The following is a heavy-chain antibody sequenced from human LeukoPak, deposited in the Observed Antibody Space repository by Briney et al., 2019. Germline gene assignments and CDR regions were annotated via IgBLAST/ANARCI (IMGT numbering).Heavy chain of an antibody. J-gene: IGHJ4*02. CDR3: ARGYNYGSHFEY. CDR1: GFTFNTYE. CDR2: ISGSGSTI. Sequence: SGGSLRLSCAASGFTFNTYEMNWVRQAPGKGLEWVSYISGSGSTIYFADSVKGRFSISRDNAKNSLYLEMNSLRAEDTAIYYCARGYNYGSHFEYWGQGTLVTVSS. D-gene: IGHD1-1*01. V-gene: IGHV3-48*03.